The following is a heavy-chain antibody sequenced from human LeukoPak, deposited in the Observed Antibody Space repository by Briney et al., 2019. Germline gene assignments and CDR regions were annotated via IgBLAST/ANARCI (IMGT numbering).Heavy chain of an antibody. CDR1: GVSFSRTW. D-gene: IGHD6-6*01. J-gene: IGHJ4*02. V-gene: IGHV3-74*01. CDR2: INSDGST. CDR3: ARDGIVARPIGY. Sequence: GGSLRLSCAAYGVSFSRTWMHWVRQAPGKGLVWVSHINSDGSTTYADSVKGRFTISRDNTKDMVYLQMNSLRAEDTAVYYCARDGIVARPIGYWGQGALVTVSS.